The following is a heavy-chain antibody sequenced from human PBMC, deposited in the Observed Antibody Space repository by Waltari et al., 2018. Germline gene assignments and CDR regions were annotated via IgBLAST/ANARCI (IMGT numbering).Heavy chain of an antibody. CDR1: GYSISSGYY. J-gene: IGHJ4*02. V-gene: IGHV4-38-2*01. CDR3: ARLDCGGDCSNFDY. D-gene: IGHD2-21*02. CDR2: IYHSGST. Sequence: QVQLQESGPGLVKPSETLSLTCAVSGYSISSGYYCGWIRQPPGKGLEWIGSIYHSGSTYYNPSRKSRVTISVDTSKNQFSLKLSSVTAADTAVYYCARLDCGGDCSNFDYWGQGTLVTVSS.